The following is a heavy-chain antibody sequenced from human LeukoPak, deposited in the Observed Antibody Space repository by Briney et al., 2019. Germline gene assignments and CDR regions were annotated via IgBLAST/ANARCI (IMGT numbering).Heavy chain of an antibody. CDR3: ARDGLDSSGSYYYYYMDV. CDR2: IYYSGST. V-gene: IGHV4-39*07. CDR1: GGSISSSSYY. D-gene: IGHD3-22*01. Sequence: SETLSLTCTVSGGSISSSSYYWGWIRQPPGKGLEWIGSIYYSGSTYYNPSLKSRVTISVDTSKNQFSLKLSSVTAADTAVYYCARDGLDSSGSYYYYYMDVWGKGTTVTVSS. J-gene: IGHJ6*03.